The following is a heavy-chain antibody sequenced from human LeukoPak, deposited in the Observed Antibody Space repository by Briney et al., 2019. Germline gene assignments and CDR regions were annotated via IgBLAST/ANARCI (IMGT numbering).Heavy chain of an antibody. V-gene: IGHV3-48*02. D-gene: IGHD2-15*01. CDR1: GFTVSGSY. Sequence: GGSLRLSCAASGFTVSGSYMNWVRQAPGKGLEWVSYISSSSSTIYYADSVKGRFTISRDNAKNSLYLQMNSLRDEDTAVYYCAAQPCSVGRCYLDYWGQGTLVTVSS. CDR2: ISSSSSTI. CDR3: AAQPCSVGRCYLDY. J-gene: IGHJ4*02.